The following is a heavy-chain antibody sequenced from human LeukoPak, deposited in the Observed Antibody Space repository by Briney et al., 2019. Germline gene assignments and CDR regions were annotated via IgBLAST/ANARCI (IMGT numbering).Heavy chain of an antibody. Sequence: PGGSLRLSCAASGFTFSSYAMSWVRQAPGKGLEWVSGISGGGGNTYYADSVKGRFTIYRDNSKNTLYLQMNSLRAEDTAVYYCAKNSGHLGYYYMDVWGKGTTVTVSS. J-gene: IGHJ6*03. CDR3: AKNSGHLGYYYMDV. CDR1: GFTFSSYA. V-gene: IGHV3-23*01. CDR2: ISGGGGNT.